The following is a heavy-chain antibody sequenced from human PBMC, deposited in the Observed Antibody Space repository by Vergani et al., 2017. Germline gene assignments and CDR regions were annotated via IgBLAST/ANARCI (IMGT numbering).Heavy chain of an antibody. CDR3: ARDDRWFGELLYPSGYYYGMDV. V-gene: IGHV3-23*01. Sequence: EVQLLESGGGLVQPGGSLRLSCAASGFTFSSYAMSWVRQAPGKGLEWVSAISGSGGSTYYADSGKGRFTISRDNSKNTLYLQMNSLRAEDTAVYYCARDDRWFGELLYPSGYYYGMDVWGQGTTVTVSS. CDR1: GFTFSSYA. D-gene: IGHD3-10*01. J-gene: IGHJ6*02. CDR2: ISGSGGST.